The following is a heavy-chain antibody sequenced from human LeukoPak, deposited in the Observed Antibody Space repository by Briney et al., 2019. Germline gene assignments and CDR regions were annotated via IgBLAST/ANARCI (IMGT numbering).Heavy chain of an antibody. CDR3: ARDPMIVVVIPPGGAFDI. V-gene: IGHV4-34*01. CDR1: GGSFSGYY. CDR2: INHSGST. J-gene: IGHJ3*02. D-gene: IGHD3-22*01. Sequence: PPETLSLTCAVYGGSFSGYYWSWIRQPPGKGLEWIGEINHSGSTNYNPSLKSRVTISVDTSKNQFSLKLSSVTAADTAVYYCARDPMIVVVIPPGGAFDIWGQGTMVTVSS.